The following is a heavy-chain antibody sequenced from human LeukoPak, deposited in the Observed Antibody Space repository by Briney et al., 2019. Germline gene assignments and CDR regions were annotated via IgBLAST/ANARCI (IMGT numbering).Heavy chain of an antibody. V-gene: IGHV1-18*01. CDR1: GYTFTSYG. CDR2: ISAYNGNT. Sequence: ASVKVSCKASGYTFTSYGISWVRQAPGQGLEWMGWISAYNGNTNYAQKLQGRVTMTTDTSTSTAYMELRSLRSDDTAVYYCARAQEYYYDSSGVDCWGQGTLVTVSS. CDR3: ARAQEYYYDSSGVDC. D-gene: IGHD3-22*01. J-gene: IGHJ4*02.